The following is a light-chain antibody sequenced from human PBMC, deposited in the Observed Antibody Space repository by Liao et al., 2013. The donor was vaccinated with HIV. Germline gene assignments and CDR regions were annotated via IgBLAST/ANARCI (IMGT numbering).Light chain of an antibody. J-gene: IGLJ3*02. CDR3: QAWDSSTAV. V-gene: IGLV3-21*01. CDR1: ALPRQY. Sequence: SYELTQPPSVSLSPGQTARIICSGDALPRQYAYWYQQKPGQAPVLVIYYDSDRPSGIPERFSGSNSGNTATLTISRVEAGDEADYYCQAWDSSTAVFGGGTKLTVL. CDR2: YDS.